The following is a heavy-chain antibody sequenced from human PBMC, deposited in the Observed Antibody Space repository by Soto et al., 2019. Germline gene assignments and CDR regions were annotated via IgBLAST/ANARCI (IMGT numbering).Heavy chain of an antibody. CDR1: GFRFDDYG. J-gene: IGHJ4*02. CDR3: VKEALTTVAYYFDY. D-gene: IGHD4-17*01. V-gene: IGHV3-9*01. CDR2: ISRDSRSI. Sequence: GGSLRLSCEVSGFRFDDYGMHLVRQAPGKGLEWIACISRDSRSISYGASMKGRFTISRDNAKNSLYLQLNSLRADDTAFYYCVKEALTTVAYYFDYWGQGALVTVSS.